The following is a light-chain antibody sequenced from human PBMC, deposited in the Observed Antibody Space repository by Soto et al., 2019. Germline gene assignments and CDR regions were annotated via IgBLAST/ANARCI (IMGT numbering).Light chain of an antibody. CDR3: SSYTSSSTRV. CDR1: SSDVGGYNY. V-gene: IGLV2-14*01. CDR2: EVS. J-gene: IGLJ1*01. Sequence: QSALTQPASVSGSPGQSITISCTGTSSDVGGYNYVSWYQQHPGKAPKLMIYEVSNRPSGVSNRFSGSKSGNTDSLTISGLQAEDVADYYCSSYTSSSTRVFGTGTKRTVL.